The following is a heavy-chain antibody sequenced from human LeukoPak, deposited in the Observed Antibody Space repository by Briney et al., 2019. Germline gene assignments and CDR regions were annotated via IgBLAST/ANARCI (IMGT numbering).Heavy chain of an antibody. CDR1: GFTFSGFW. J-gene: IGHJ4*02. V-gene: IGHV3-7*03. Sequence: GGSLRLSCAVSGFTFSGFWMSWSRQAPGKGLEWVASINSDGSEGYYADVVKGRFTISRDNAKNSLYLQMNSLRPEDTALYYCVKGLEVGYSYGYDYWGQGTLVTVSS. CDR2: INSDGSEG. CDR3: VKGLEVGYSYGYDY. D-gene: IGHD5-18*01.